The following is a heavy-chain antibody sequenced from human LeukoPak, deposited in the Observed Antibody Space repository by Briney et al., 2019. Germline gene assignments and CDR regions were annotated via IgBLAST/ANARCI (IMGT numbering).Heavy chain of an antibody. CDR2: INHSGST. Sequence: PSETLSLTCAVYGGSFSGYYWSWIRQPPGKGLEWIGEINHSGSTNYNPSLKSRVTISVDTSKNQFSLKLSSVTAADTAVYYCARHVRNWYFDLWGRGTLVTVSS. V-gene: IGHV4-34*01. CDR1: GGSFSGYY. J-gene: IGHJ2*01. D-gene: IGHD3-10*02. CDR3: ARHVRNWYFDL.